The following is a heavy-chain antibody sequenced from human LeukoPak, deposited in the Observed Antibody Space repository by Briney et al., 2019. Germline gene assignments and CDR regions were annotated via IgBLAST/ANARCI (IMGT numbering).Heavy chain of an antibody. CDR3: ARRPYSSGYYYWFDP. D-gene: IGHD3-22*01. Sequence: ASVKVSCTASGGTFSSYAISWVRQAPGQGLEWMGGIIPIFGTANYAQKFQGRVTITADESTSTAYMELSSLRSEDTAVYYCARRPYSSGYYYWFDPWGQGTLVTVSS. CDR1: GGTFSSYA. CDR2: IIPIFGTA. J-gene: IGHJ5*02. V-gene: IGHV1-69*13.